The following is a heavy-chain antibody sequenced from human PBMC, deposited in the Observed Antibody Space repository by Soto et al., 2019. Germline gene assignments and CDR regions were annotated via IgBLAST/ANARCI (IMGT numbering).Heavy chain of an antibody. J-gene: IGHJ3*02. Sequence: DVQLVESGGGLIQPGESLSLSCAAFGLTVSGKKYMAWVRQAPGKGLEWVSALYDVDGTYYADSVKGRFTTSRDSSNTIVYLQMNSLRPDDTAVYYCASWHLREHAYDIWGQGTTVTVSS. CDR3: ASWHLREHAYDI. CDR2: LYDVDGT. D-gene: IGHD4-17*01. V-gene: IGHV3-53*01. CDR1: GLTVSGKKY.